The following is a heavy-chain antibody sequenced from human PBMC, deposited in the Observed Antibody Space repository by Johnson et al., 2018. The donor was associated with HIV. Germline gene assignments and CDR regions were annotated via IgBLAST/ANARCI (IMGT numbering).Heavy chain of an antibody. CDR3: ARDRPSSSFWSGYDAFDI. J-gene: IGHJ3*02. D-gene: IGHD3-3*01. V-gene: IGHV3-7*03. CDR2: IKHDGIEI. CDR1: GFTFSSYA. Sequence: VQLVESGGGVVQPGRSLRLSCAASGFTFSSYAMHWVRQAPGKGLEWVANIKHDGIEIYYDDSVKGRFTISRDNAKNALYLQMNSLRVEDTAVYYCARDRPSSSFWSGYDAFDIWGQGTMVIVSS.